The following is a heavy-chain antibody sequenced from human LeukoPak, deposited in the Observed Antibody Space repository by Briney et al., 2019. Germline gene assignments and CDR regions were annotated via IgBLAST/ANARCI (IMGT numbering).Heavy chain of an antibody. Sequence: GGSLRLSCSASGFTLSRDTVHWVRQAPGKGLEYVSSITDNGGRTWYADSVKGRFTISRDNSKNTVYLQMSSLRAEDTAVYYCVKELSGTYSFDDWGQGTLVSVSS. D-gene: IGHD3-10*01. J-gene: IGHJ4*02. CDR2: ITDNGGRT. CDR1: GFTLSRDT. CDR3: VKELSGTYSFDD. V-gene: IGHV3-64D*06.